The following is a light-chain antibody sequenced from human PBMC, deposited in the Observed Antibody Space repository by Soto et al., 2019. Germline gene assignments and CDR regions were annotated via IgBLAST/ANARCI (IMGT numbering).Light chain of an antibody. CDR2: DAS. Sequence: EFVLTQSPGTLSLSPGERATLSCRASQTVRNNYLAWYQQKPGQAPRLLIYDASSRATGIPDRFSGGGSGTDFTLTISRLEPEDFAVYYCQQYDTSPTFGQGTKVDIK. CDR1: QTVRNNY. V-gene: IGKV3-20*01. J-gene: IGKJ1*01. CDR3: QQYDTSPT.